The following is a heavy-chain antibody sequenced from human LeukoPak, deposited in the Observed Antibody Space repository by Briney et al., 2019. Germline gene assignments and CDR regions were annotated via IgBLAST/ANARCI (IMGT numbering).Heavy chain of an antibody. V-gene: IGHV4-59*01. J-gene: IGHJ6*03. CDR1: GGSISSYY. CDR2: IYYSGST. CDR3: ARVGLQSQGINPPDCGGDCLYYYYYYMDV. Sequence: SETLSLTCTVSGGSISSYYWSWIRQPPGKGLEWIGYIYYSGSTNYNPSLKSRVTISVDTSKNQFSLKLSSVTAADTAVYYCARVGLQSQGINPPDCGGDCLYYYYYYMDVWGKGTTVTISS. D-gene: IGHD2-21*02.